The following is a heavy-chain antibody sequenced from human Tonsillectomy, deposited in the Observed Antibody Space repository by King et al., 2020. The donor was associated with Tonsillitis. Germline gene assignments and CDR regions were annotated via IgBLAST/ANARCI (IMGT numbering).Heavy chain of an antibody. CDR1: GFTFDDYT. J-gene: IGHJ4*02. D-gene: IGHD3-9*01. Sequence: VQLVESGGVVVQPGGSLRLSCAASGFTFDDYTMHWVRQAPGKGLEWVSLISWDGGSTYYADSVKGRFTISRDNSKNSLYLQMNSLRTEDTALYYCAKEDCDILDGLGLKYGYLLDYWGPGTLVTLSS. V-gene: IGHV3-43*01. CDR3: AKEDCDILDGLGLKYGYLLDY. CDR2: ISWDGGST.